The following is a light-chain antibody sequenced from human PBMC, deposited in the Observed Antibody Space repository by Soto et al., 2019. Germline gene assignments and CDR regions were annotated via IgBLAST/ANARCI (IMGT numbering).Light chain of an antibody. CDR2: DVN. Sequence: QSALTQPRSVSGSPGQSVTISCAGSSSDIGAYDYVSWFQQHPGKAPKLMIYDVNKRPSGVPDRFSGSKSGNTASLTISGLQADDEADYYCCSFVGGFTFVFGTGTKLTV. J-gene: IGLJ1*01. V-gene: IGLV2-11*01. CDR3: CSFVGGFTFV. CDR1: SSDIGAYDY.